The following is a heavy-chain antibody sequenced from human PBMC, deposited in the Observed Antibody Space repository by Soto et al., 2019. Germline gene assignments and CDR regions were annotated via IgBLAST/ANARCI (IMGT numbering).Heavy chain of an antibody. D-gene: IGHD2-2*01. CDR1: GFTFSTYA. CDR2: VSGSGGTT. Sequence: EVQLLESGGGLVQPGGSLRLSCVASGFTFSTYAMSWVRQAPREGLEWVSVVSGSGGTTYYADSVKGRFTISRDNSKNTLYLQMNSLGAEDSATYYCARYCSPTSCTIRYGMDVWCQGTTVTVSS. J-gene: IGHJ6*02. CDR3: ARYCSPTSCTIRYGMDV. V-gene: IGHV3-23*01.